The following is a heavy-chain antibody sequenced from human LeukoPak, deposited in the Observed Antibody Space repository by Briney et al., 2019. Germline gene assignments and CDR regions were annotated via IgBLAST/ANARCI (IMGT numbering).Heavy chain of an antibody. J-gene: IGHJ6*03. CDR3: ARGIYTNHNYYYCIYV. D-gene: IGHD1-14*01. V-gene: IGHV4-34*01. CDR1: GGSISGYY. Sequence: SETLSLTCAVYGGSISGYYWSWIRQPPGKGLEWIGEINYSGSTNYNPSLKSRVTISVDTSKNQFSLKLSSVTAADTAVYYCARGIYTNHNYYYCIYVSGKGT. CDR2: INYSGST.